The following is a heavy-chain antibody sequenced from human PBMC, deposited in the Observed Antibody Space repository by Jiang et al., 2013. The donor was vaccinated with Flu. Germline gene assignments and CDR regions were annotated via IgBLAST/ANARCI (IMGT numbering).Heavy chain of an antibody. CDR3: ARDSSRLLGGSGLDF. Sequence: GPGLVKPSQTLSLTCTVSGGSVGSGGYYWNWIRQRPGKGLEWIGYIYDNGNTYYTPSLKSRVTMSVDTSKRRFSLRVDSVTAADTAVYYCARDSSRLLGGSGLDFWGQGILVTVAS. CDR2: IYDNGNT. V-gene: IGHV4-31*03. CDR1: GGSVGSGGYY. J-gene: IGHJ4*02. D-gene: IGHD2-15*01.